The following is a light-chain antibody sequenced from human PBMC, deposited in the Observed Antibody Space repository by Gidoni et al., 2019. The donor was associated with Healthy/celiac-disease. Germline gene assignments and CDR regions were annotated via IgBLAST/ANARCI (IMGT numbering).Light chain of an antibody. CDR3: QRRSNWPPLT. CDR1: QSVSSY. V-gene: IGKV3-11*01. Sequence: EIVLTQSPATLSLSPGERATLPCRASQSVSSYLAWYQQKPGQAPRLLIYDASNRATGIPARFSGSESGTDFTLTISSLEPEDFAVYYCQRRSNWPPLTFGGGTKVEIK. J-gene: IGKJ4*01. CDR2: DAS.